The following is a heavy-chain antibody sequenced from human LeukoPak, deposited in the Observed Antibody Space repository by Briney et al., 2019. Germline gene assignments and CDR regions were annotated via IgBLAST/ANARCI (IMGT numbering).Heavy chain of an antibody. Sequence: SSETLSLTCTVSGGSISSGSYYWSWIRQPAGKGLEWIGRICTSGSTNYNPSLKSRVTISVDTSKNQFSLKLSSVTAADTAVYYCARASYIYCSGGSCYPELSWFDPWGQGTLVTVSS. D-gene: IGHD2-15*01. CDR2: ICTSGST. CDR3: ARASYIYCSGGSCYPELSWFDP. J-gene: IGHJ5*02. CDR1: GGSISSGSYY. V-gene: IGHV4-61*02.